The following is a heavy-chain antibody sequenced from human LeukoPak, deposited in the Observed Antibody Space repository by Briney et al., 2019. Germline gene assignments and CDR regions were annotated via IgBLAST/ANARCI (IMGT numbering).Heavy chain of an antibody. CDR3: AREGHSSGWYALYYYYYMDV. J-gene: IGHJ6*03. D-gene: IGHD6-19*01. V-gene: IGHV4-61*02. CDR2: IYTSGST. CDR1: GGSISSGSYY. Sequence: SETLSLTCTVSGGSISSGSYYWSWIRQPAGKGLEWIGRIYTSGSTNYNPSLKSRVTISVDTSKNQFSLKLSSVTAADTAVYYCAREGHSSGWYALYYYYYMDVWGKGTTVTVSS.